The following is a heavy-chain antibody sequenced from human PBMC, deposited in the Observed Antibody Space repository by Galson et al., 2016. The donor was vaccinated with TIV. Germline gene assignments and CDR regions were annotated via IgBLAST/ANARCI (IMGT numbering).Heavy chain of an antibody. CDR3: ARGQEALVSSYYFDY. CDR2: INHIGTT. D-gene: IGHD2-8*01. CDR1: GGSFSGYS. J-gene: IGHJ4*02. V-gene: IGHV4-34*01. Sequence: SETLSLTCAVYGGSFSGYSWTWIRQSPGMGLEWIGEINHIGTTNYNPSVKSRITMSVDTSKNQFSLKINSVTAADTAVYYCARGQEALVSSYYFDYWGQGTPVTVSS.